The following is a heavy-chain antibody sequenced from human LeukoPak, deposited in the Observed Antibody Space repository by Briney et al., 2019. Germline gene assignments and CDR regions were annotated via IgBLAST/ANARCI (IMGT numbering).Heavy chain of an antibody. D-gene: IGHD2-15*01. CDR3: ARGYCSGGSCPTFIDY. CDR1: GYTFTTYA. V-gene: IGHV7-4-1*02. CDR2: INTNTGNP. Sequence: ASVKVSCKASGYTFTTYAMNWVRQAPGQGLEWMGWINTNTGNPTYAQGFTGRFVFSLDTSVSTAYLQISSLKAEDTAVYYCARGYCSGGSCPTFIDYWGQGTLVTVSS. J-gene: IGHJ4*02.